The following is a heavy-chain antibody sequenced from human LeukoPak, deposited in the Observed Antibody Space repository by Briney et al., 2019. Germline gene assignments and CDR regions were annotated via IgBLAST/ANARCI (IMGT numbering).Heavy chain of an antibody. Sequence: ASVKVSCKASGYTFTSYAMHWVRQAPGQRLEWMGWINAGNGNTKYSQKFQGRVTITRDASASTAYMELSSLRSEDTAVYYCARDLDSYYFDYWGQGTLVTVSS. J-gene: IGHJ4*02. CDR1: GYTFTSYA. D-gene: IGHD3-22*01. V-gene: IGHV1-3*01. CDR3: ARDLDSYYFDY. CDR2: INAGNGNT.